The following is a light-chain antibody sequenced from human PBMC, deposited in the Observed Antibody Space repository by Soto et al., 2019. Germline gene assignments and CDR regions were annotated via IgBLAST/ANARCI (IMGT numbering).Light chain of an antibody. CDR2: WAS. CDR1: QTVFFNSNNRNY. V-gene: IGKV4-1*01. J-gene: IGKJ4*01. Sequence: DIVMTQSPDSLAVSLGERATINCRSSQTVFFNSNNRNYVVWYQQKPGQPPKLLISWASIRESGVPDRFSGSGSGTDFTLTISSLQAEDVAVYYCQQYFHSPPTFGGGTRVEI. CDR3: QQYFHSPPT.